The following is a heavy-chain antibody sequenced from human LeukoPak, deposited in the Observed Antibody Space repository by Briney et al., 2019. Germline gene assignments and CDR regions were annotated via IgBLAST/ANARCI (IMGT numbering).Heavy chain of an antibody. CDR1: GFTFSSYA. Sequence: GGSLRLSCAASGFTFSSYAMHWVRQAPGKGLEWVAVISYDGSNKYYADSVKGRFTISRDNSKNTLYLQMNSLRAEDTAVYYCAREVVPAAMGNWFDPWGQRTLVTVSS. CDR3: AREVVPAAMGNWFDP. D-gene: IGHD2-2*01. J-gene: IGHJ5*02. V-gene: IGHV3-30*01. CDR2: ISYDGSNK.